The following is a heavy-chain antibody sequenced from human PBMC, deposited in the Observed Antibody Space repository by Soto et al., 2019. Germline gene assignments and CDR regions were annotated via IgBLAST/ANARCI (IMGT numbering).Heavy chain of an antibody. CDR3: ARGRYGDY. J-gene: IGHJ4*02. D-gene: IGHD1-1*01. V-gene: IGHV1-18*01. CDR1: GYTFTSYG. CDR2: ISAHNGNT. Sequence: QVHLVQSGAEVKKPGASVKVSCKASGYTFTSYGITWVRQAPGQGLEWMGWISAHNGNTDYAQKLQGRVIVTTDTSTSTAYMELRSLISDDSAVYYGARGRYGDYWGQGALVTVSS.